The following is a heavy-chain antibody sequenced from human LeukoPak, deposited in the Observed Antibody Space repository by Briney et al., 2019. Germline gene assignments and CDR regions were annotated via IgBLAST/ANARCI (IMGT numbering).Heavy chain of an antibody. CDR1: GGSISSSTYY. Sequence: PSETLSLTCTVSGGSISSSTYYWGWIRQPPGKGLEWIGNIYYSGSTYYHPSLKSRVTMSVDTSKNQFSLKLSSVTAADTAVYYCARPRGSSSWYSYWGQGTLVTVSS. D-gene: IGHD6-13*01. J-gene: IGHJ4*02. CDR3: ARPRGSSSWYSY. V-gene: IGHV4-39*01. CDR2: IYYSGST.